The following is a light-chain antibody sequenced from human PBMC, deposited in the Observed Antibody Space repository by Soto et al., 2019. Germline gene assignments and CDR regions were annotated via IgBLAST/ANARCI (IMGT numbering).Light chain of an antibody. CDR2: KAS. CDR1: QSISSS. Sequence: DIQMTQSPSTLSASVGDRVTITCRASQSISSSLAWYQQKPGKAPKFLIYKASNLEIGVPSRFSGSGSGTEFTLTITNLQPDDFATYYCQQYNTYSGTFGPGTKVEIK. CDR3: QQYNTYSGT. V-gene: IGKV1-5*03. J-gene: IGKJ1*01.